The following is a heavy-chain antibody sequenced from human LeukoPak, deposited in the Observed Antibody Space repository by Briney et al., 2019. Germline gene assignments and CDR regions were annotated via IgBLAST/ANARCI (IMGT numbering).Heavy chain of an antibody. J-gene: IGHJ3*02. Sequence: ASVKVSCKVSGYTLTELSMHWVRQAPGKGLEWMGGFDPEDGETIYAQKFQGRVTMTEDTSTDIAYMELSSLRSEDTAVYYCATGRYYDSSGSLDAFDIWGQGTMVTVSS. CDR3: ATGRYYDSSGSLDAFDI. V-gene: IGHV1-24*01. D-gene: IGHD3-22*01. CDR1: GYTLTELS. CDR2: FDPEDGET.